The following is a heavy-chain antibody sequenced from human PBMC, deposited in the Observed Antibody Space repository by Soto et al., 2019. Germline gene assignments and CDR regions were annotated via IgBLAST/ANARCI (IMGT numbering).Heavy chain of an antibody. J-gene: IGHJ4*02. CDR2: IYYSGST. Sequence: PSETLSLTCTVSGGSISSGDYYWSWIRQPPGKGLEWIGYIYYSGSTYYNPSLKSRVTISVGTSKNQFSLKLSSVTAADAAVYYCASSRGSTCFDYWGQGTLVTVSS. CDR1: GGSISSGDYY. V-gene: IGHV4-30-4*01. CDR3: ASSRGSTCFDY. D-gene: IGHD2-2*01.